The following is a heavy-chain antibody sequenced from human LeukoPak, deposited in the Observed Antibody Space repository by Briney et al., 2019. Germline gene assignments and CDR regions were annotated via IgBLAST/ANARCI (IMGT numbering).Heavy chain of an antibody. V-gene: IGHV3-74*01. CDR3: VRGYSGYDLDY. D-gene: IGHD5-12*01. Sequence: GGSLRLSCAASGFTFSSYCMHWVRQAPGKGLAWVSRTKSDGSTTTYADYVKGRFTISRDNAQNKLYVQMHSLRAEDTAVYYCVRGYSGYDLDYWGEGTLVTVSS. CDR2: TKSDGSTT. J-gene: IGHJ4*02. CDR1: GFTFSSYC.